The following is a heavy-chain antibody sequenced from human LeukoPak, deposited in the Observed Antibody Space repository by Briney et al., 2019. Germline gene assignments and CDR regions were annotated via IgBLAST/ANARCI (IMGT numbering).Heavy chain of an antibody. D-gene: IGHD6-6*01. Sequence: GGSLRLSCAASGFTFSSYSMNWVRQAPGKGLEWVSSISSSSSYIYYADSVKGRFTTSRDNAKNSLYLQMNSLRAEDTAIYYCARGGVYSTSAVDYWGQGTLVTVSS. CDR2: ISSSSSYI. J-gene: IGHJ4*02. CDR1: GFTFSSYS. CDR3: ARGGVYSTSAVDY. V-gene: IGHV3-21*01.